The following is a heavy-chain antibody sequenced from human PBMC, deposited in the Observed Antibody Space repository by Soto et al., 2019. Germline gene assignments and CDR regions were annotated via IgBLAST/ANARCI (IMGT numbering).Heavy chain of an antibody. V-gene: IGHV4-30-2*01. CDR1: GGPISSGGYS. CDR3: ARGRVLRYFDWLLSTSYFDY. Sequence: SETLSLTCAVSGGPISSGGYSWSWIRQPPGKGLEWIGYIYHSGSTYYNPSLKSRVTISVDRSKNQFSLKLSSVTAADTAVYYCARGRVLRYFDWLLSTSYFDYWGQGTLVTVSS. J-gene: IGHJ4*02. CDR2: IYHSGST. D-gene: IGHD3-9*01.